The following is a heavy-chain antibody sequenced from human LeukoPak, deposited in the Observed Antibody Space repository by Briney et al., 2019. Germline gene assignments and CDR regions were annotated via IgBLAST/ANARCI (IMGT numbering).Heavy chain of an antibody. CDR1: GYTFTGYY. D-gene: IGHD2-2*02. CDR3: ARAKYWTVVPAAILGECAFDI. J-gene: IGHJ3*02. CDR2: INPNSGGT. V-gene: IGHV1-2*02. Sequence: GASVKVSCKASGYTFTGYYMHWVRQAPGQGLEWMGWINPNSGGTNYAQKFQGRVTMTRDTSISTAYMELSRLRSDDTAVYYCARAKYWTVVPAAILGECAFDIWGQGTMVTVSS.